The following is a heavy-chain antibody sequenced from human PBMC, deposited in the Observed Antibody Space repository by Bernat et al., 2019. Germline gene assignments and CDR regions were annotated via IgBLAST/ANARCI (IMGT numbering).Heavy chain of an antibody. CDR3: ARDFLFYGDYDPYLDY. Sequence: EVQLVESGGGLVQPGGSLRLSCAASGFTFSSYWMSWVRQAPGKGLEWVANIKQDGSEKYYVDSVKGRFTISRDNAKNSLYLQMNSLRAEDTAVYYCARDFLFYGDYDPYLDYWGQGTLVTVSS. J-gene: IGHJ4*02. D-gene: IGHD4-17*01. V-gene: IGHV3-7*03. CDR1: GFTFSSYW. CDR2: IKQDGSEK.